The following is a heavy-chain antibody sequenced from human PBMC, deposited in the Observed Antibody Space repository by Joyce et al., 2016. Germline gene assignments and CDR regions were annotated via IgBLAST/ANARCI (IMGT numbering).Heavy chain of an antibody. Sequence: EGQLVQSGAEVKKPGESLKIACKGSGNIFTTYWIGWVRQMPGKGLEWLVLVYPSDSATRYSPSFQGQVTISVDKSISTAYLQWSSLKASDTAMYYCARGTSRGSALGADYWGQGTLVTVSS. CDR1: GNIFTTYW. V-gene: IGHV5-51*01. J-gene: IGHJ4*02. CDR3: ARGTSRGSALGADY. CDR2: VYPSDSAT. D-gene: IGHD1-1*01.